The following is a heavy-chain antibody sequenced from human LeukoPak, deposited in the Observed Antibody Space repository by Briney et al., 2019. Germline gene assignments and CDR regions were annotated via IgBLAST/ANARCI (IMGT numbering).Heavy chain of an antibody. CDR3: ARGGVVPAAIDY. CDR1: GGSFSGYY. J-gene: IGHJ4*02. CDR2: INHSGST. D-gene: IGHD2-2*01. Sequence: PSETLSLTCAVYGGSFSGYYWSWIRQPPGKGLEWIGEINHSGSTSYNPSLKSRVTISVDTSKNQFSLKLSSVTAADTAVYYCARGGVVPAAIDYWGQGTLVTVSS. V-gene: IGHV4-34*01.